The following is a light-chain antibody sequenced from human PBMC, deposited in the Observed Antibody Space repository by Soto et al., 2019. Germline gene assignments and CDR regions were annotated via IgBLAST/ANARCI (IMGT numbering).Light chain of an antibody. V-gene: IGKV1-8*01. CDR3: QQYYSYPLT. J-gene: IGKJ5*01. CDR2: AAS. Sequence: AIRMTQSPSSFSASTGDRVTITCRARQGISSYLAWYQQKPGKAPKLLIYAASTLQSGVPSRFSGSGSGTDFTLTISCLQSEDFATYYCQQYYSYPLTFGQGTRLEIK. CDR1: QGISSY.